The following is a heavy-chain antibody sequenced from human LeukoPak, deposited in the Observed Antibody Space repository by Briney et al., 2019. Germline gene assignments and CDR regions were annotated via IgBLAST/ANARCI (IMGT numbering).Heavy chain of an antibody. J-gene: IGHJ4*02. CDR1: GGSISSYY. D-gene: IGHD5-18*01. CDR3: ARVVVDTAMDYFDY. CDR2: IYYSGST. V-gene: IGHV4-59*01. Sequence: PSETLSLTCTVSGGSISSYYWSWIRQPPGKGLEWIGYIYYSGSTNYNPSLKSRVTISVDTSKNQFSLKLSSVTAADTAVYYCARVVVDTAMDYFDYWGQGTLVTVSS.